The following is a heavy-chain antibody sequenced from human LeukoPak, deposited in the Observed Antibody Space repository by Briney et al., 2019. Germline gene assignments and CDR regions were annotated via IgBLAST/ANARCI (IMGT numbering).Heavy chain of an antibody. V-gene: IGHV3-43D*03. Sequence: GGSLRLSCAASGFTFDDYAMHWVRQAPGKGLEWVSLISWDGGSTYYADSVKGRFTIPRDNSKNSLYLQMNSLRAEDTALYYCAKDRSLGGSYSPLFDYWGQGTLVTVSS. J-gene: IGHJ4*02. CDR3: AKDRSLGGSYSPLFDY. CDR1: GFTFDDYA. D-gene: IGHD1-26*01. CDR2: ISWDGGST.